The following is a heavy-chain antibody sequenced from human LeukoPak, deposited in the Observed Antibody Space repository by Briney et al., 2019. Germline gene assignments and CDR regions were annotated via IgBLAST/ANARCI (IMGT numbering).Heavy chain of an antibody. CDR2: IKQDGSEK. J-gene: IGHJ4*02. CDR3: ARETLSLDY. V-gene: IGHV3-7*01. D-gene: IGHD2/OR15-2a*01. Sequence: GGSLRLSCAASGFTFSSYSMSWVRQAPGKGLEWVANIKQDGSEKYYVDSLKGRFTISRDNAKNSFYLQMNSLRAEDTAVYYCARETLSLDYWGQGTLVTVYS. CDR1: GFTFSSYS.